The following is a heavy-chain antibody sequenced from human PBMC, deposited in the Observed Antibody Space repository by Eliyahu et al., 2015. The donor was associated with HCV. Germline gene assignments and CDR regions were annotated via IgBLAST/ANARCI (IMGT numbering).Heavy chain of an antibody. V-gene: IGHV3-9*01. CDR2: ISWXSGSI. Sequence: EVQLVESGGGLXQPGRSLXLSXVASXFTFDDYAMHWVRQAPGKGLEWVSGISWXSGSIGYADSVKGRFTISRDNAKNSLYLQMNSLRAEDTALYYCAKMRRGSLLYYYYGMDVWGQGTTVTVSS. J-gene: IGHJ6*02. CDR3: AKMRRGSLLYYYYGMDV. D-gene: IGHD3-16*01. CDR1: XFTFDDYA.